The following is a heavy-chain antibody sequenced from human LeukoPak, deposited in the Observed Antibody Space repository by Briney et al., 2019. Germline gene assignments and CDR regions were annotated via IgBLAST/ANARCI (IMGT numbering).Heavy chain of an antibody. Sequence: SETLSLTCAVYGGSFSGYYWSWIRQSPGKGLEWIGEINHSGSTNYNPSLKSRVTISVDTSKNQFSLKLSSVTAADTAVYYCAIVDFDYWGQGTLVTVSS. J-gene: IGHJ4*02. CDR2: INHSGST. V-gene: IGHV4-34*01. D-gene: IGHD2-15*01. CDR1: GGSFSGYY. CDR3: AIVDFDY.